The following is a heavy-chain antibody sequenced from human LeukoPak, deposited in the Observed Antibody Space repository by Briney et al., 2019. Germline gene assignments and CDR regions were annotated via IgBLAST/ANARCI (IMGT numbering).Heavy chain of an antibody. CDR3: VRSDWFDP. V-gene: IGHV3-74*03. CDR2: IKSDGSST. CDR1: GFTFSGYW. J-gene: IGHJ5*02. Sequence: GGSLRLSCVASGFTFSGYWMHWVRQAPGKGLVWVSRIKSDGSSTTYADSVKGRFTVSRDNAKNTLYLQMSSLRAEDAAVYYCVRSDWFDPWGQGTLVTVSS.